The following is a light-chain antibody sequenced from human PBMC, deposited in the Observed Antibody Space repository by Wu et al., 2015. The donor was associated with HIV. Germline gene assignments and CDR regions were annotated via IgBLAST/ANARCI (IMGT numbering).Light chain of an antibody. J-gene: IGKJ1*01. CDR2: GAS. Sequence: EIVLTQSPGTLSLSPGERATLSCRANQSVSSNYLAWYQQKPGQAPRLLIYGASIRATGIPDRFSGSGSETDFSLTIRRLEPEDFAVYYCHLYGSSPHWTFGQGTKVEIK. V-gene: IGKV3-20*01. CDR1: QSVSSNY. CDR3: HLYGSSPHWT.